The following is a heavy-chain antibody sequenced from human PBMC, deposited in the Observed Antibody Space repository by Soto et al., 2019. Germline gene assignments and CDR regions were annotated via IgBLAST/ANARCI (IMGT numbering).Heavy chain of an antibody. CDR2: ISGSGGST. Sequence: GGSLRLSCAASGFTFSSYAMNWVRQAPGKGLEWVSTISGSGGSTYYADSVKGRFTISRDNSTSTLYLQMNSLRAEDTAVYYCAKGVSGYRVDFWGQGTLVTVSS. CDR1: GFTFSSYA. D-gene: IGHD3-22*01. CDR3: AKGVSGYRVDF. V-gene: IGHV3-23*01. J-gene: IGHJ4*02.